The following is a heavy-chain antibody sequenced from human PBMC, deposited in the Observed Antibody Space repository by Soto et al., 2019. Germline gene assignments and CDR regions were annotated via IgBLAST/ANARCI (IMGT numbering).Heavy chain of an antibody. J-gene: IGHJ4*02. CDR2: IYYNGNT. CDR3: ARSNWYSEY. V-gene: IGHV4-59*11. D-gene: IGHD7-27*01. Sequence: SETLSLTCTVSGGSISNHYWSWILQPPWKGLEWIGYIYYNGNTNYNPSLKSRVTMSIDTSKNQFSLKLSSVTAADTAVYYCARSNWYSEYWGQGTLVTVSS. CDR1: GGSISNHY.